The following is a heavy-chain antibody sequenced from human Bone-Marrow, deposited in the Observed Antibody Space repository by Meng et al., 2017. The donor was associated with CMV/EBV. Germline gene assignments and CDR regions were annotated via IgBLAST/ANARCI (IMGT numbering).Heavy chain of an antibody. V-gene: IGHV1-2*02. J-gene: IGHJ4*02. D-gene: IGHD3-3*01. CDR1: GYTLTAYY. CDR2: INPNTGGT. Sequence: SVNVSCKTSGYTLTAYYMHWVRQAPGEGLEWMGWINPNTGGTNYAQKFQGRITMTRDTSIRTAYMELSSLRSDDTAVYYCARAYDFWSGYYTYYFDYWGQGTLVTVSS. CDR3: ARAYDFWSGYYTYYFDY.